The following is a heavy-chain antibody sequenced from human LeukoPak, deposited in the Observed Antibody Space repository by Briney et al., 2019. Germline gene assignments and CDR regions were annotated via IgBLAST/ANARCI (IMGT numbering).Heavy chain of an antibody. CDR3: AKDRGYIWFGERNYFDY. CDR2: ISYDGSNK. CDR1: GFTLSSYG. Sequence: GRSLRLSCAASGFTLSSYGVHCVRQAPGEGLEGVAVISYDGSNKYYADSVKRRFTISRDNSKNTLYLQMNSLRAEHTAVYYCAKDRGYIWFGERNYFDYWGQGTLVTVSS. D-gene: IGHD3-10*01. V-gene: IGHV3-30*18. J-gene: IGHJ4*02.